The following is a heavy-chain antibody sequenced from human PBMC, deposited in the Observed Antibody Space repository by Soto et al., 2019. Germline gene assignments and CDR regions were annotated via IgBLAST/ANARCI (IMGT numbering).Heavy chain of an antibody. CDR1: GFTFSTYW. J-gene: IGHJ5*01. D-gene: IGHD1-1*01. CDR3: ATDSGTSDS. CDR2: IKQDGSER. V-gene: IGHV3-7*01. Sequence: GGSLRLSCAASGFTFSTYWMSWVRQAPGKGLEWVANIKQDGSERYYVDSVKGRFTISRDNAKNSLYLQVNSLRAEDTALYYCATDSGTSDSWGQGTLVTVSS.